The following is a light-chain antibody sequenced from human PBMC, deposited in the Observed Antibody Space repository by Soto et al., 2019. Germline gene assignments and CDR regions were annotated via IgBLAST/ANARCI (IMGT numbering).Light chain of an antibody. CDR3: QQYNSYSGT. J-gene: IGKJ1*01. V-gene: IGKV1-5*01. CDR1: QSISSW. CDR2: DAS. Sequence: SPSTLSASVGDRVTITCRASQSISSWLAWYQQKPGKAPKLLIYDASSLESGVPSRFSGSGSGTEFTLTISSLQPDDFATYYCQQYNSYSGTFGQGTKVDIK.